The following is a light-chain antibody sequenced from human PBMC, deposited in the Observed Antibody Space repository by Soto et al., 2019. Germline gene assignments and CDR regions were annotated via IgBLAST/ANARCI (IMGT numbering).Light chain of an antibody. Sequence: DIQMTQFPSSLSASVGDRVTITCRASQTISTYLNWYQKKPGKAPKLLIYTASTLQGGVPSRFSGSGSGTDFTLTISSLQPEDFATYYCQQSYSTLFTFGPGTEVDIK. CDR3: QQSYSTLFT. CDR1: QTISTY. CDR2: TAS. J-gene: IGKJ3*01. V-gene: IGKV1-39*01.